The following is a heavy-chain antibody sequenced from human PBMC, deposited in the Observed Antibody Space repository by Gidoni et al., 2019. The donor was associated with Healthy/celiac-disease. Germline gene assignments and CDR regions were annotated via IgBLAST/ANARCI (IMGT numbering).Heavy chain of an antibody. V-gene: IGHV4-39*01. Sequence: SSSSYYWGWIRQPLGKGLEWIGSIYFSGSTYYNLSLKSRVTISVDTSKNQFSLKLSSVTAADTAVYYCARQDGRVTIFGVVIPFDYWGQGTLVTVSS. J-gene: IGHJ4*02. CDR2: IYFSGST. CDR1: SSSSYY. D-gene: IGHD3-3*01. CDR3: ARQDGRVTIFGVVIPFDY.